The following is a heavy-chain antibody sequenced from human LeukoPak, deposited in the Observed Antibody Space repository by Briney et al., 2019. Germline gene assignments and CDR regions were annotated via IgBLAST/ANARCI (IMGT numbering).Heavy chain of an antibody. J-gene: IGHJ6*03. D-gene: IGHD2-2*01. CDR1: GFTFSNYW. Sequence: GGSLRLSCAASGFTFSNYWMSWVRQAPGKGLEWVANIKQDGSEKHYVDSVKGRFTISRDNSKNTLYLQMNSLRAEDTAVYYCARDVGYCSSTSCTSYMDVWGKGTTVTISS. CDR3: ARDVGYCSSTSCTSYMDV. CDR2: IKQDGSEK. V-gene: IGHV3-7*01.